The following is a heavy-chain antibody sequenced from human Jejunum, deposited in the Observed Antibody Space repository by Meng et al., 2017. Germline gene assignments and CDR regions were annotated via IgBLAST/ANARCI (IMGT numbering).Heavy chain of an antibody. CDR1: GYSISNGHS. CDR2: IYHSGSA. Sequence: SETLSPTCAVSGYSISNGHSWGWFRQPPGKGLEWIGNIYHSGSADYNPSLKNRVTISVDTSRNQFSLKLNSVSAADTAMYYCASDLTSRWYYYWGQGTLVTVSS. CDR3: ASDLTSRWYYY. J-gene: IGHJ4*02. D-gene: IGHD6-13*01. V-gene: IGHV4-38-2*01.